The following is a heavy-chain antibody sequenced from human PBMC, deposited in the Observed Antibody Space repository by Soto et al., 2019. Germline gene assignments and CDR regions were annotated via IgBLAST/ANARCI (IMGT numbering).Heavy chain of an antibody. Sequence: SETLSLTCAVSGGSISSSNWWSWVRQPPGKGLEWIGEIYHSGSTNYNPSLKSRVTISVDKSKNQFSLKLSSVTAADTAVYYCARRVYDFWRTDAFDIWGQGTMVTVSS. J-gene: IGHJ3*02. CDR1: GGSISSSNW. D-gene: IGHD3-3*01. CDR2: IYHSGST. V-gene: IGHV4-4*02. CDR3: ARRVYDFWRTDAFDI.